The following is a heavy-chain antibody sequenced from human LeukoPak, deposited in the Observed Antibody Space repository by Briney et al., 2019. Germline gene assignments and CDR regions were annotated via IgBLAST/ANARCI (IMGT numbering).Heavy chain of an antibody. Sequence: GGSLRLSCVVSGFTVSNNYVTWVRQAPGKGLEGVSVIYSGGTTYYADSVKGRFTISRDNSKNTLYLQMNSLRGEDTAVYYCARPTSSLAFDIWGQGTVVIVSS. J-gene: IGHJ3*02. CDR2: IYSGGTT. CDR1: GFTVSNNY. CDR3: ARPTSSLAFDI. D-gene: IGHD2-2*01. V-gene: IGHV3-53*01.